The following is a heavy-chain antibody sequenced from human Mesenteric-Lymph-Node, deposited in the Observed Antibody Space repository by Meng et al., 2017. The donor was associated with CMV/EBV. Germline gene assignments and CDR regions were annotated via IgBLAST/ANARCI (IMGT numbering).Heavy chain of an antibody. CDR2: INPNSGGT. D-gene: IGHD1-26*01. CDR1: GYTFTGYY. V-gene: IGHV1-2*02. J-gene: IGHJ4*02. CDR3: ARVGVGGSYEAY. Sequence: ASVKVSCKASGYTFTGYYMHWVRQAPGQGLEWMGWINPNSGGTNYAQKFQGRVTMTRDTSISTAYMGLSRLRSDDTAVYYCARVGVGGSYEAYWGQGTLVTVSS.